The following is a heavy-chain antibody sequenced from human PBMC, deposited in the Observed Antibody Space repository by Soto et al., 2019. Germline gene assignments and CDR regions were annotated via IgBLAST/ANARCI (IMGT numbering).Heavy chain of an antibody. Sequence: SETLSLTYTVSGGYMIAYYWNWMRPPPGKGLQWIGYTYYSGSTTYNPSLKSRVTISVDSSKNQFSLKLDSVTPADTAVYYCARVRGTAGKRYFDYWGPGTLVTVSS. CDR2: TYYSGST. CDR1: GGYMIAYY. D-gene: IGHD6-13*01. J-gene: IGHJ4*02. V-gene: IGHV4-59*01. CDR3: ARVRGTAGKRYFDY.